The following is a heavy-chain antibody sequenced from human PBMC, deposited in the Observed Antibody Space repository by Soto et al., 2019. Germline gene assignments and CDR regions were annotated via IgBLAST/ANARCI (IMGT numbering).Heavy chain of an antibody. D-gene: IGHD1-20*01. CDR2: IYPDDSQT. J-gene: IGHJ5*02. CDR3: ARYNAPSLAGNWFDP. Sequence: PGESLKISCKGSGYTFAHYWIVWVRQMPGRGLEWMGLIYPDDSQTRYSPSFQGQITISADKSTNTASLQWSSLEASDTAMYYCARYNAPSLAGNWFDPWGQGTLVTVSS. V-gene: IGHV5-51*01. CDR1: GYTFAHYW.